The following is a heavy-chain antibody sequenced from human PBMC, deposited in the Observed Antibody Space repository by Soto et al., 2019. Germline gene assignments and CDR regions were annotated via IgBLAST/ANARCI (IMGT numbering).Heavy chain of an antibody. CDR3: ARDLDGDALDV. D-gene: IGHD7-27*01. CDR1: GFPFNSYS. CDR2: ISSSSTYI. Sequence: GSLRLSCAASGFPFNSYSMNWVGQAPGKGLEWVSSISSSSTYIYYVGSVRGRFTISRDNAKNSLYLQMNSLRAEDTAIYYCARDLDGDALDVWGQGTTVTVSS. J-gene: IGHJ6*02. V-gene: IGHV3-21*01.